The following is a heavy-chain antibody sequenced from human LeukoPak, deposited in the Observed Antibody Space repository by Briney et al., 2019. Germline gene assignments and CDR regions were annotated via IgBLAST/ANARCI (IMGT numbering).Heavy chain of an antibody. CDR3: AKADYGDYLDYYYGMDV. CDR2: IRGSGGST. J-gene: IGHJ6*02. CDR1: GFTFSSYA. D-gene: IGHD4-17*01. Sequence: GGSLRLSCAASGFTFSSYAMSWVRQAPGKGLEWVSAIRGSGGSTYYADSVKGRFTISRDNPKNTLYLQMNSLRAEDTAVYYCAKADYGDYLDYYYGMDVWGQGTTVTVSS. V-gene: IGHV3-23*01.